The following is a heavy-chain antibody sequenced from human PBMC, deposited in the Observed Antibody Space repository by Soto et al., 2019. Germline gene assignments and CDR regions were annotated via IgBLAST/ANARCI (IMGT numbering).Heavy chain of an antibody. V-gene: IGHV3-53*01. CDR3: AKAVGLDIVVVTAIFGDAFDI. J-gene: IGHJ3*02. Sequence: LRLSCAASGFTVSSNYMSWVRQAPGKGLEWVSVIYSGGSTYYADSVKGRFTISRDNSKNTLYLQMNSLRAEDTAVYYCAKAVGLDIVVVTAIFGDAFDIWGQGTMVTVSS. CDR1: GFTVSSNY. D-gene: IGHD2-21*02. CDR2: IYSGGST.